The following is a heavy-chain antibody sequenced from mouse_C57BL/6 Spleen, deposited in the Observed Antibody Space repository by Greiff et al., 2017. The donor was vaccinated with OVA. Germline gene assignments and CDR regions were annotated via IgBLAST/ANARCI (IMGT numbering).Heavy chain of an antibody. CDR1: GYTFTDYE. J-gene: IGHJ4*01. V-gene: IGHV1-15*01. CDR2: IDPETGGT. CDR3: TRFYSIPYYYAMDY. D-gene: IGHD2-5*01. Sequence: VQLQQSGAELVRPGASVTLSCKASGYTFTDYEMHWVKQTPVHGLEWIGAIDPETGGTAYNQKFKGKAILTADKSSSTAYMELRSLTSEDSAVYYCTRFYSIPYYYAMDYWGQGTSVTVSS.